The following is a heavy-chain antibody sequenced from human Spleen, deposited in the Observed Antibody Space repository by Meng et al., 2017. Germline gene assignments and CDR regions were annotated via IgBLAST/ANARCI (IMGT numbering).Heavy chain of an antibody. D-gene: IGHD4-11*01. CDR1: GGSVSSGNYY. CDR3: ARGPTTMAHDFDY. Sequence: QGRLQESGPGLVRPSETLSLTCTVSGGSVSSGNYYWSWVRHPPGKGLEWIGYIYYSGSTYYNPSLKSLVTISVDTSQNNLSLKLSSVTAADSAVYYCARGPTTMAHDFDYWGQGTLVTVSS. J-gene: IGHJ4*02. V-gene: IGHV4-61*03. CDR2: IYYSGST.